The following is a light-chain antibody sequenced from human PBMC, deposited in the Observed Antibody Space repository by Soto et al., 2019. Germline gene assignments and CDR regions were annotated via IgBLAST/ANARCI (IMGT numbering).Light chain of an antibody. CDR1: SSDVGGYKY. CDR2: EVS. J-gene: IGLJ2*01. V-gene: IGLV2-14*01. Sequence: QSVLTQPASVSGSPGQSITISCTGTSSDVGGYKYVSWYQQHPGKAPKLMIYEVSNRPSGVSNRFSGSKSGNTASLTISGLQAEDDADYYCSSYTSSSTLVFGGGTQLTVL. CDR3: SSYTSSSTLV.